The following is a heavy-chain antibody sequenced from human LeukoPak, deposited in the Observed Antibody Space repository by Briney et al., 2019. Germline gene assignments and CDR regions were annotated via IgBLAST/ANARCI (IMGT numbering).Heavy chain of an antibody. V-gene: IGHV3-30*18. J-gene: IGHJ4*02. CDR3: AKSLVADTGYFDY. Sequence: GGSLRLSCAASGFTFSSYWMSWVRQAPGKGLEWVAVISYDGSNKYYADSVKGRFTISRDNSKNTLYLQMNSLRAEDTAVYYCAKSLVADTGYFDYWGQGTLVTVSS. CDR1: GFTFSSYW. D-gene: IGHD6-19*01. CDR2: ISYDGSNK.